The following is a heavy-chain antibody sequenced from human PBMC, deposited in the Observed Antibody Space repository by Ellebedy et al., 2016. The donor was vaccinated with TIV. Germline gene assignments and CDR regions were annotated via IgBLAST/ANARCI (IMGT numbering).Heavy chain of an antibody. D-gene: IGHD3-22*01. Sequence: PGGSLRLSCAASGFTFSSYSMNWVRQAPGKGLEWVATISSSGSYIYSADSVKGRFTISRDNAKNSLYLQMNSLRAEDTAVYYCARDLDDSSGYYYPMIDYWGQGTLVTVSS. J-gene: IGHJ4*02. CDR2: ISSSGSYI. V-gene: IGHV3-21*01. CDR1: GFTFSSYS. CDR3: ARDLDDSSGYYYPMIDY.